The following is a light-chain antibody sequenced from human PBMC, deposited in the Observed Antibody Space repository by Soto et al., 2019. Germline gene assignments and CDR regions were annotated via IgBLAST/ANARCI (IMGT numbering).Light chain of an antibody. V-gene: IGKV3-20*01. CDR1: QSVSSGH. CDR2: DAS. Sequence: ELVLTQSPGTLSLSPGERATLSCRASQSVSSGHLAWYQQKPGQAPRLLIYDASNRATGIPARFSGSGSGTDFTLTISSLQAEDVAVYYCQQYYSTLALTFGGGTKVDIK. J-gene: IGKJ4*01. CDR3: QQYYSTLALT.